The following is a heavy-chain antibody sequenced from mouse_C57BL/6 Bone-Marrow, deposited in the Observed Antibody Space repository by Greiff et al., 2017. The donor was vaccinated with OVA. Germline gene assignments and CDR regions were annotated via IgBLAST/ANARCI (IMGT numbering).Heavy chain of an antibody. CDR2: IRSKSNNYET. CDR1: GFSFNTYA. CDR3: VRQPLPWYFDV. V-gene: IGHV10-1*01. Sequence: VQLKESGGGLVQPKGSLKLSCAASGFSFNTYAMNWVRQAPGQGLEWVARIRSKSNNYETYYADSVKDRFTISRDDSESMLYLQMNNLKTEDTAMYYCVRQPLPWYFDVWGTGTTVTVSS. J-gene: IGHJ1*03.